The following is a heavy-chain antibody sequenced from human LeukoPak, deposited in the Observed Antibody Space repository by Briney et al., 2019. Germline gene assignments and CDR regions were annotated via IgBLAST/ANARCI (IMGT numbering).Heavy chain of an antibody. D-gene: IGHD1-26*01. CDR3: AKALPFIVGATGAFDI. Sequence: GGSLRLSCAASGFTFDDYAMHWVRQAPGKGLEWVSGISWNSGSIGYADSVKGRFTISRDNAKNSLYLQMNSLRAEDTALYYCAKALPFIVGATGAFDIWGQGTMVTVSS. J-gene: IGHJ3*02. CDR2: ISWNSGSI. CDR1: GFTFDDYA. V-gene: IGHV3-9*01.